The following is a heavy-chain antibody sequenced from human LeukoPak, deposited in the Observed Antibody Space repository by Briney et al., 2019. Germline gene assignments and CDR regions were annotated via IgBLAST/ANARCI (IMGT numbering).Heavy chain of an antibody. J-gene: IGHJ4*02. Sequence: GGSLRLSCAASGFTFSSYGMHWVRQAPGKGLEWVAVISYDGSNKYYADSVKGRFTISRDNSKNTLYLEMNSLRAEDTAVYYCAKDLRLVRVLDYWGQGTLVTVTS. V-gene: IGHV3-30*18. CDR1: GFTFSSYG. D-gene: IGHD6-19*01. CDR2: ISYDGSNK. CDR3: AKDLRLVRVLDY.